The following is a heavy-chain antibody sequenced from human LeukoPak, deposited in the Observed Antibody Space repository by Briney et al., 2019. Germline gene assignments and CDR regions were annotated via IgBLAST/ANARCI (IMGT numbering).Heavy chain of an antibody. J-gene: IGHJ4*02. CDR2: ISSSSTYI. D-gene: IGHD1-26*01. V-gene: IGHV3-21*01. Sequence: PGGSLRLSCAASGFPFSTYWMHWVRQVPGKGLEWVSSISSSSTYIYYADSVKGRFTISRDNAKNSLYLQMNSLRAEDTAVYYCARDLSVGARPDLGFDYWGQGTLVTVSS. CDR3: ARDLSVGARPDLGFDY. CDR1: GFPFSTYW.